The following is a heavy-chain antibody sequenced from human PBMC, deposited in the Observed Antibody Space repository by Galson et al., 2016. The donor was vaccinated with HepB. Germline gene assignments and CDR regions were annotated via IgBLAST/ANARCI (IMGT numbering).Heavy chain of an antibody. J-gene: IGHJ3*01. Sequence: SVKVSCKASGYNFTSYYIHWVRQAPGPGFEWLGIINPSGGHTSYAQRFQGRVSMTGDTSTSTVSMELSGLTSADTAVYYCARDIGPVPAPGDAFDFWGQGTMVTVSS. D-gene: IGHD6-19*01. V-gene: IGHV1-46*01. CDR3: ARDIGPVPAPGDAFDF. CDR2: INPSGGHT. CDR1: GYNFTSYY.